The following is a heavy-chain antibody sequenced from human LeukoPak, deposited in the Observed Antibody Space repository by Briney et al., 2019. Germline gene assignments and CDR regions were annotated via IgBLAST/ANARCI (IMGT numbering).Heavy chain of an antibody. CDR3: ARDAPLRVYGDYSAGLDV. Sequence: PSQTLSLTCTVSGGSISSGGYSWSWIRQHPGKGLEWIGYIYYSGSTYYNPSLKSRVTISVDTSKNQFSLKLSSVTAADTAVYYCARDAPLRVYGDYSAGLDVWGQGTTVTVSS. V-gene: IGHV4-31*03. CDR2: IYYSGST. D-gene: IGHD4-17*01. CDR1: GGSISSGGYS. J-gene: IGHJ6*02.